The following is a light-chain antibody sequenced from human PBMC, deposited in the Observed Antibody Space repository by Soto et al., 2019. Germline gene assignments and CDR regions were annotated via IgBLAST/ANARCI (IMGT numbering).Light chain of an antibody. V-gene: IGKV3-11*01. Sequence: ETVLTQSPATLSSSLGERATLSCRASQSVSGYLGWYQQKPGQAPRLLIYDASNRATGIPARFSGSGSGTDFTLTISSLEPADFAVYYCQQRGNWPLTFGGGTKVEIK. CDR3: QQRGNWPLT. CDR1: QSVSGY. J-gene: IGKJ4*01. CDR2: DAS.